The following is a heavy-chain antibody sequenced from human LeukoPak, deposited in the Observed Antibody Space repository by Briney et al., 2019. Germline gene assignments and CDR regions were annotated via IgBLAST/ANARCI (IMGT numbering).Heavy chain of an antibody. J-gene: IGHJ3*02. D-gene: IGHD1-26*01. V-gene: IGHV3-21*01. CDR2: ISSSSSYI. CDR1: GFTFSSHS. CDR3: ARDRSLPYDAFDI. Sequence: GGSLRLSCAASGFTFSSHSMNWVRQAPGKGLEWVSSISSSSSYIYYADSVKGRFTISRDNAKNSLYLQMNSLRAEDTAVYYCARDRSLPYDAFDIWGQGTMVTVSS.